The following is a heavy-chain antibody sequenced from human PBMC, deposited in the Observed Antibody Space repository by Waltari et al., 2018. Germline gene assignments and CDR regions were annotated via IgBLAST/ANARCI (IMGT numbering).Heavy chain of an antibody. Sequence: QVQLQESGPRLVKPSETLSLTCPVSGFPIGSEYYWAWGRQSPGEGLVGIGSTYQGGSAHYNPSLKGRVTISVDTSKNQFSLKLTSVTVADSGVYYCARLSPYTSSGDFFDPWGQGALVTVSS. D-gene: IGHD2-21*02. CDR2: TYQGGSA. J-gene: IGHJ5*02. V-gene: IGHV4-38-2*01. CDR3: ARLSPYTSSGDFFDP. CDR1: GFPIGSEYY.